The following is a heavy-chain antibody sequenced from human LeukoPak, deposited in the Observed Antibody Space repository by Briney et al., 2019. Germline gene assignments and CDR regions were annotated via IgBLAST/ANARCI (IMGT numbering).Heavy chain of an antibody. CDR2: INPNSGGT. V-gene: IGHV1-2*06. D-gene: IGHD4-11*01. CDR3: ARGDYSNYDREDY. CDR1: GDTFTGYY. J-gene: IGHJ4*02. Sequence: GASVKVSCKASGDTFTGYYMHWVRQAPGQGLEGMGRINPNSGGTNYAQKFQGRVTITKETSISTAYMELSRLRSDDTAVYYCARGDYSNYDREDYWGQGTLVTVSS.